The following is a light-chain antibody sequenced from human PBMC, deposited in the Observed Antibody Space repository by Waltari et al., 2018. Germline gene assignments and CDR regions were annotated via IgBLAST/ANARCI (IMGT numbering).Light chain of an antibody. CDR3: CSYAGSYTFV. Sequence: QSALTQPRSVSGSPGQSVTISCSGTSSDVGNYNFVSWYQQPPGNAPKLLIYDVVKRPPGTPYLFSGSKSGNTASLTISGLQTEDEANYYCCSYAGSYTFVFGGGTQLTGL. J-gene: IGLJ7*01. V-gene: IGLV2-11*01. CDR2: DVV. CDR1: SSDVGNYNF.